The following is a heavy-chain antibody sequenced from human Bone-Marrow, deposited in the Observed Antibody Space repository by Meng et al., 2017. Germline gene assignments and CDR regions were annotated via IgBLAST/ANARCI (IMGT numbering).Heavy chain of an antibody. J-gene: IGHJ4*02. CDR3: ARSGIQLWLYY. CDR1: GYTLTSYD. V-gene: IGHV1-8*01. CDR2: MNPNRGNT. D-gene: IGHD5-18*01. Sequence: QVNLVQAGGEVKKPGASVKVSCKASGYTLTSYDINWVRQGTGQGLEWMGWMNPNRGNTGYAQKFQGRVTMTRNTSISTAYMELSSLRSEDTAVYYCARSGIQLWLYYWGQGTLVTVSS.